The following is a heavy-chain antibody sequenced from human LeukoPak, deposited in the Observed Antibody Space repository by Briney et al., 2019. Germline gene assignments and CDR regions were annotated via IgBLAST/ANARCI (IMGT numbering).Heavy chain of an antibody. V-gene: IGHV4-39*01. D-gene: IGHD6-19*01. CDR3: ARQGSAGTGGYYFDY. Sequence: HPSETPSLTCTVSGGSISSSSYYWGWIRQPPGKGLEWIGSIYYSGSTYYNPSLKSRVTISVDTSKNQFSLKLSSVTAADTAVYYCARQGSAGTGGYYFDYWGQGTLVTVSS. CDR2: IYYSGST. J-gene: IGHJ4*02. CDR1: GGSISSSSYY.